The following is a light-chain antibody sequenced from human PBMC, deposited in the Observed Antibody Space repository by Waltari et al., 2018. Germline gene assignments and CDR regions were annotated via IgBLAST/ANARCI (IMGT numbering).Light chain of an antibody. J-gene: IGLJ3*02. CDR1: SSDIGGYDY. V-gene: IGLV2-14*03. CDR2: DVT. CDR3: TSYTRKHTWV. Sequence: QSALTQPASVSGSPGQSITISCSGTSSDIGGYDYVFWYQQYPGIAPKLIIYDVTNRPSGVVNRFSGSKSGYTASLTISGLQAADEAHYYCTSYTRKHTWVFGGGTKVTVL.